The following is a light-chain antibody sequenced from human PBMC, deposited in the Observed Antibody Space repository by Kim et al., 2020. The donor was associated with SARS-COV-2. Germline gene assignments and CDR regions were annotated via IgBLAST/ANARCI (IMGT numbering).Light chain of an antibody. Sequence: SSELTQDPAVSVPLGQTVRITCQGDSLRSYYASWYQQKPGQDPVLVIYGKNNRPSGIPDRFSGSSSGNTASLTLTGAQAEDEADYYCNSRDSSGNHHVVFGGGTQRTV. CDR1: SLRSYY. CDR2: GKN. CDR3: NSRDSSGNHHVV. J-gene: IGLJ2*01. V-gene: IGLV3-19*01.